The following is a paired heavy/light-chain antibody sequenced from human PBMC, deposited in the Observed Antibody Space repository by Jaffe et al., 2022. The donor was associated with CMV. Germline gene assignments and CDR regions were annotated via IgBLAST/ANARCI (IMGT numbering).Light chain of an antibody. Sequence: DIVMTQSPLSLPVTPGEPASISCRSSQSLLHSNGYNYLDWYLQKPGQSPQLLIYLGSNRASGVPDRFSGSGSGTDFTLKISRVEAEDIGVYYCLQALQTPFTFGPGTKVDIK. J-gene: IGKJ3*01. CDR3: LQALQTPFT. CDR1: QSLLHSNGYNY. V-gene: IGKV2-28*01. CDR2: LGS.
Heavy chain of an antibody. Sequence: EVQLVESGGGLVQPGGSLRLSCAVSGFTFSNHWMSWVRQAPGKGLEWVANIKEDGSEKYYVDSVKGRFTISRDNGKNSLYLQMSSLRAEDTAVYYCEKDRTHRDAFDFWGQGTMVTVSS. CDR3: EKDRTHRDAFDF. V-gene: IGHV3-7*03. CDR2: IKEDGSEK. CDR1: GFTFSNHW. J-gene: IGHJ3*01.